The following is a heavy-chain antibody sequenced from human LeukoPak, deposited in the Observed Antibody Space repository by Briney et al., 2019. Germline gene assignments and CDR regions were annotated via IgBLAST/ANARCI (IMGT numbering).Heavy chain of an antibody. V-gene: IGHV4-31*03. CDR3: AKYSSGYYYGLN. D-gene: IGHD3-22*01. CDR2: IFHNGKA. Sequence: SETLSLTCTVSGDSITINGYYWTWIRRHPGKGLEWIGYIFHNGKAYYNPSLKSRATISVDTSKNQFSLSLRSVTAADTAFYYCAKYSSGYYYGLNWGQGALVTVAS. CDR1: GDSITINGYY. J-gene: IGHJ4*02.